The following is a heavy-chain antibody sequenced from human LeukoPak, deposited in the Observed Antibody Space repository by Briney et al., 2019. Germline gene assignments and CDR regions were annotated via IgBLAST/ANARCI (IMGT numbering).Heavy chain of an antibody. V-gene: IGHV4-39*07. J-gene: IGHJ6*03. CDR2: IYYSGST. CDR3: ARNIGVVGAPDYYYYMDV. D-gene: IGHD1-26*01. Sequence: SETLSLTCTVSGGSISRTDSYWDWIRQPPGKGREWIGSIYYSGSTYYNPSLKSRVTISVDTSKNQFSLKLSSVTAADTAVYYCARNIGVVGAPDYYYYMDVWGKGTTVTVSS. CDR1: GGSISRTDSY.